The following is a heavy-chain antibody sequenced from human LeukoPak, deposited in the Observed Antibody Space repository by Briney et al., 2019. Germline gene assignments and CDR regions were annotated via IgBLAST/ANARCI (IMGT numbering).Heavy chain of an antibody. Sequence: SETLSLTCTVSGASISSSSYYWGWIGQPPGKGLEWIGSIYYTGSTYYNPSLKSRVTISVDTTKHQCSPKLSSVAAADTAVYYCAGQRPDMAGFDYWGQGTLVTVSS. CDR1: GASISSSSYY. CDR2: IYYTGST. J-gene: IGHJ4*02. V-gene: IGHV4-39*01. D-gene: IGHD3-10*01. CDR3: AGQRPDMAGFDY.